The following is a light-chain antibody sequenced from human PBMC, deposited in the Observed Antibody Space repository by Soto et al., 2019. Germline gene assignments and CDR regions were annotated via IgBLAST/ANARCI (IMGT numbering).Light chain of an antibody. Sequence: DTVLTQYPDSLAASLGERATINCKSSQSVLYSSDNKNYLAWYQQKPGQPPKLLIYRASTLESGVPERFSGSGSGTDFTLTFSSLLAGDGAVYYGQEYYTRSTVGQGPRLE. V-gene: IGKV4-1*01. CDR2: RAS. CDR1: QSVLYSSDNKNY. J-gene: IGKJ5*01. CDR3: QEYYTRST.